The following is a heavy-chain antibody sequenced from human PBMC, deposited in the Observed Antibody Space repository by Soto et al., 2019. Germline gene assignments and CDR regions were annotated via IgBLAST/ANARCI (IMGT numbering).Heavy chain of an antibody. CDR1: GFTFSSYA. Sequence: EVQLLESGGGLVQPGGSLRLSCAASGFTFSSYAMSWVRQAPGKGLEWVSAISGSGGSTYYADSVKGRFTISRDNSKNTLYLQMNSLRAEDTAVYYCAKEGRLGGKYCSGGSCYWYYFDYWGQGTLVTVSS. CDR3: AKEGRLGGKYCSGGSCYWYYFDY. D-gene: IGHD2-15*01. CDR2: ISGSGGST. V-gene: IGHV3-23*01. J-gene: IGHJ4*02.